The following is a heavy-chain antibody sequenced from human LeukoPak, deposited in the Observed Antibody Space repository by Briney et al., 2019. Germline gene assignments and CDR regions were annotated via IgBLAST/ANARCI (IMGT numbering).Heavy chain of an antibody. CDR1: GYTFTSYY. CDR3: ARDLPGQLVDI. Sequence: GASVKVSCKASGYTFTSYYMHWVRQAPGQGLEWMGIINPSGGSTSYAQKFQGRVTMTRDTSTSTVYLELSSLRSEDTAVYYCARDLPGQLVDIWGQGTMVTVSS. D-gene: IGHD6-6*01. V-gene: IGHV1-46*01. J-gene: IGHJ3*02. CDR2: INPSGGST.